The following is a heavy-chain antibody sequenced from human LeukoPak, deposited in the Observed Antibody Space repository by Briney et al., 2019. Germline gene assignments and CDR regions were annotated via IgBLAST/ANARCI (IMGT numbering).Heavy chain of an antibody. CDR3: ASVDYYGSGNYYNDVDY. CDR2: ISSSSSYI. D-gene: IGHD3-10*01. Sequence: PGGSLRLSCAASGFTFSSYSMNWVRQVPGKGLEWVSSISSSSSYIYYADSVKGRFTISRDNAKNSLYLQMNSRRAEDTALYYCASVDYYGSGNYYNDVDYWGQGTLVTVSS. CDR1: GFTFSSYS. J-gene: IGHJ4*02. V-gene: IGHV3-21*01.